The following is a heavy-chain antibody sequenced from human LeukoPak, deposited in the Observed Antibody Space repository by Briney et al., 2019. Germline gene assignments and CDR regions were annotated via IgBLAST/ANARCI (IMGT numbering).Heavy chain of an antibody. V-gene: IGHV3-23*01. CDR3: AKDPKKQQPYYYMDV. CDR2: IIGSGDTT. Sequence: GGSLRLSCAASGFIFNNYAMSWVRQAAGKGLEWVSTIIGSGDTTYYADSVKGRFTISRDNSRTTLYLQMNSLRAEDTAVYYCAKDPKKQQPYYYMDVWGKGTTVTVSS. CDR1: GFIFNNYA. D-gene: IGHD6-13*01. J-gene: IGHJ6*03.